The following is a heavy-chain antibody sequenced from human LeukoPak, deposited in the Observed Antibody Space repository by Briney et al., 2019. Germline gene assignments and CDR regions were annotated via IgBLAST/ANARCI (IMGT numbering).Heavy chain of an antibody. J-gene: IGHJ4*02. CDR2: MNPNSGNT. D-gene: IGHD1-26*01. V-gene: IGHV1-8*01. CDR3: ASLGRVSGSYSYDY. Sequence: ASVKVSCKASGYTFTSYDINWVRQATGQGLEWXGWMNPNSGNTGYAQKFQGRVTMTRNTSISTAYMELSSLRSEDTAVYYCASLGRVSGSYSYDYWGQGTLVTVSS. CDR1: GYTFTSYD.